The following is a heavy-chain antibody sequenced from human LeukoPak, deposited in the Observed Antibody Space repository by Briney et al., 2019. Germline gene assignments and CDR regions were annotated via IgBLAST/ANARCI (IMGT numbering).Heavy chain of an antibody. CDR3: ARIIIRRAVAGGRQYGFDP. Sequence: SVKVSCKASGGTFSSYAISWVRQAPGQGLEWMGRIIPIFGTANYAQKFQGRVTITTDESTSTAYMELSSLRSEDTAVYYCARIIIRRAVAGGRQYGFDPLGQGTLVTVSS. CDR1: GGTFSSYA. V-gene: IGHV1-69*05. CDR2: IIPIFGTA. D-gene: IGHD6-19*01. J-gene: IGHJ5*02.